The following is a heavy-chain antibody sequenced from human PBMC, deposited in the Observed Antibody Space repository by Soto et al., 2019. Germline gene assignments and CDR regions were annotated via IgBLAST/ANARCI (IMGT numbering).Heavy chain of an antibody. J-gene: IGHJ4*02. Sequence: GGSLRLSCAASGFTFSNYSMNWVRQAPGKGLEWVSSISSSSSYIYYADSVKGRFTISRDNAKNTLYLQMNSLRAEDTAVYYYAKVNRGYSYGETPFDYWGQGTLVTVSS. D-gene: IGHD5-18*01. CDR3: AKVNRGYSYGETPFDY. CDR2: ISSSSSYI. V-gene: IGHV3-21*04. CDR1: GFTFSNYS.